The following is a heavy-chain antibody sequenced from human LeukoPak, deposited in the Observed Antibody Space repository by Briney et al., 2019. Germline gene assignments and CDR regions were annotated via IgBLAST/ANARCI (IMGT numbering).Heavy chain of an antibody. CDR1: GFTFSNAW. CDR2: IKSKTDGGTT. V-gene: IGHV3-15*01. CDR3: YTGTTWEGDY. J-gene: IGHJ4*02. D-gene: IGHD1-1*01. Sequence: KTGGSLRLSCVASGFTFSNAWMSWVRQAPGKGLEWVGRIKSKTDGGTTDYAAPVKGRFTISRDDSKNTLYLQMNSLKTEDTAVYYCYTGTTWEGDYWGQGTLVTVSS.